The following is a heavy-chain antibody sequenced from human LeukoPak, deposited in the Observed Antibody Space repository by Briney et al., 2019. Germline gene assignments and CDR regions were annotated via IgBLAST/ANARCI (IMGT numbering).Heavy chain of an antibody. J-gene: IGHJ4*02. V-gene: IGHV3-30*03. CDR3: ARGSIAAAECDY. CDR2: ISDDGANK. D-gene: IGHD6-13*01. Sequence: SGGSLRLSCAASAFIFSNYGMHWVRQAPGKGLEWVALISDDGANKFYADSVKGRITISRDNSKNTLNLQMNSLRAEDTAVYYCARGSIAAAECDYWGQGTLVTVSS. CDR1: AFIFSNYG.